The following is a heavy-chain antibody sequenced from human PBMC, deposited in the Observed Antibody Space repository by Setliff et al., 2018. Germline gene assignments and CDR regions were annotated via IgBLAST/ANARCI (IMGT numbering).Heavy chain of an antibody. CDR3: ARLGQWRVLGFFDF. CDR1: GYSISSGYY. V-gene: IGHV4-38-2*01. J-gene: IGHJ4*02. D-gene: IGHD6-19*01. CDR2: IFWSGTT. Sequence: SETLSLTCAVSGYSISSGYYWGWVRQPPGKGLEWIGTIFWSGTTYYNPSLNSRGTISVDTSRDQFSLRLSSVTAADTAVYYCARLGQWRVLGFFDFWGQGALVTVSS.